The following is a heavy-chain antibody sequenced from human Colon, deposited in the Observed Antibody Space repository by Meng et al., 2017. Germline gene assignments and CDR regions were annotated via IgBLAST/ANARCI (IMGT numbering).Heavy chain of an antibody. Sequence: GGSLRLSYAASGFNFNLYWISWVRQAPGKGPEWVANIKPDGSEIYYVDSVKGRFTISRDNTKNSVYLQMNSLRAEDTAVYYCARDNWAKWYFDLWGRGTLVTVSS. D-gene: IGHD7-27*01. J-gene: IGHJ2*01. V-gene: IGHV3-7*01. CDR3: ARDNWAKWYFDL. CDR1: GFNFNLYW. CDR2: IKPDGSEI.